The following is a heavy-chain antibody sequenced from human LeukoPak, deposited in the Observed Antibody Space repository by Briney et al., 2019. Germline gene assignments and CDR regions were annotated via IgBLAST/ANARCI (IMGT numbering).Heavy chain of an antibody. CDR3: ARTNTTGTTGGWFDP. Sequence: ASVKVSCKASGGTFSSYAISWVRQAPGQGLEWMGRIIPIFGIANYAQKFQGRVTITADKSTSTAYMGLSSLRSEDTAVYYCARTNTTGTTGGWFDPWGQGTLVTVSS. V-gene: IGHV1-69*04. J-gene: IGHJ5*02. CDR2: IIPIFGIA. D-gene: IGHD1-1*01. CDR1: GGTFSSYA.